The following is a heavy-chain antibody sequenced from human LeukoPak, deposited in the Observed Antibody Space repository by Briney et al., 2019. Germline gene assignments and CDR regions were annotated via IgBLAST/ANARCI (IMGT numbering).Heavy chain of an antibody. CDR3: ARDRSWFDAFDI. CDR1: GGAISSYY. Sequence: SETLSLTCTVSGGAISSYYWSWVRQPPGKGLEGIGYIYYSGSTNYNPSLKSRVTISVDTSKNQFSLKLSSVTAADTAVYYCARDRSWFDAFDIWGQGTMVTVSS. D-gene: IGHD6-13*01. V-gene: IGHV4-59*01. J-gene: IGHJ3*02. CDR2: IYYSGST.